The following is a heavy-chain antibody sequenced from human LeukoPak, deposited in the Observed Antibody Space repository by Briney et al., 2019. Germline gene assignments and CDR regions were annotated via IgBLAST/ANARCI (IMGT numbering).Heavy chain of an antibody. Sequence: SETLSLTCTVSGGSISSSSYYWGWIRQPPGKGLEWIGEINHSGSTNYNPSLKSRVTISVDTSKNQFSLKLSSVTAADTAVYYCARRGFKAFGYWGQGTLVTVSS. CDR1: GGSISSSSYY. CDR3: ARRGFKAFGY. V-gene: IGHV4-39*07. CDR2: INHSGST. J-gene: IGHJ4*02.